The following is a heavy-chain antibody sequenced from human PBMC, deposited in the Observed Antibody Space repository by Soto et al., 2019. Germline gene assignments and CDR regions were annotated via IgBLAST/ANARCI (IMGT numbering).Heavy chain of an antibody. CDR3: ARGDPVYGSGSHDAFDI. J-gene: IGHJ3*02. V-gene: IGHV4-39*07. Sequence: SETLSLTCTVSGGSISSSSYYWGWIRQPPGKGLEWIGSIYYSGSTYYNPSLKSRVTISVDKSKNQFSLKLSSVTAADTAVYYCARGDPVYGSGSHDAFDIWGQGTMVNVS. D-gene: IGHD3-10*01. CDR1: GGSISSSSYY. CDR2: IYYSGST.